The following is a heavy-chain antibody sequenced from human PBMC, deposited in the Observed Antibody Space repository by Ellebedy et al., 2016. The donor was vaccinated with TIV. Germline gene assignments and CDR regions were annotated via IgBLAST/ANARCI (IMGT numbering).Heavy chain of an antibody. CDR1: GFTFSSFA. V-gene: IGHV3-23*01. Sequence: GESLKISCAASGFTFSSFAMHWVRQAPGKGLEWLSVISAGGSTTYHADSVKGRFTITRDNSKNTLYLQINRLRTEDTAVYYCAKSSSSGFNYDRVGFEYWGQGTLVTVSS. CDR3: AKSSSSGFNYDRVGFEY. CDR2: ISAGGSTT. J-gene: IGHJ4*02. D-gene: IGHD3-22*01.